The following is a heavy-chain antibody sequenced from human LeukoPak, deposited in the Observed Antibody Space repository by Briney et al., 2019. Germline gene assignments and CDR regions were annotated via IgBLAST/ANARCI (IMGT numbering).Heavy chain of an antibody. D-gene: IGHD3-22*01. CDR1: GFSFSNYA. CDR3: AIPSSYDGSRYYHAY. Sequence: GGSLRLSCAASGFSFSNYAMHWVRQAPGKGLEWVANIGQDGTETVYVGSVKGRFTISRDNARKLLFLQMNSLRADDTAVYYCAIPSSYDGSRYYHAYWGQGTLVSVSS. V-gene: IGHV3-7*01. J-gene: IGHJ4*02. CDR2: IGQDGTET.